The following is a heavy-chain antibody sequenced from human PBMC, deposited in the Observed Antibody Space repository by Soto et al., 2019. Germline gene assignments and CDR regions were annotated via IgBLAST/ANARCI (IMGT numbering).Heavy chain of an antibody. CDR2: IVPIVGTT. D-gene: IGHD5-12*01. CDR3: VRVVAIPGYPDH. V-gene: IGHV1-69*12. Sequence: QVQLVQSGAEVRQPASSVKVSCKTSGGTFSSYAISWVRQAPGQGLEWMGGIVPIVGTTTYAQKVQSRVTITADEATSTAYMQLSRLRSDDTAVDYCVRVVAIPGYPDHWGQGTLVTVSS. CDR1: GGTFSSYA. J-gene: IGHJ4*02.